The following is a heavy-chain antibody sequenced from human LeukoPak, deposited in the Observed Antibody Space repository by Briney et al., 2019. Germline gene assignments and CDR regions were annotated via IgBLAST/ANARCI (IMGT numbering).Heavy chain of an antibody. CDR1: GGSISSYY. Sequence: PSETLSLTCSVSGGSISSYYWSWIRQPPGKGLEWIGYIYSSGSTNYNPSLKSRVTISIDTSKNQFSLKLSSVTAADTAVYFCARDRRGYGLGSSPYYFDHWGQGSLVTVSS. D-gene: IGHD3-10*01. CDR3: ARDRRGYGLGSSPYYFDH. CDR2: IYSSGST. V-gene: IGHV4-59*01. J-gene: IGHJ4*02.